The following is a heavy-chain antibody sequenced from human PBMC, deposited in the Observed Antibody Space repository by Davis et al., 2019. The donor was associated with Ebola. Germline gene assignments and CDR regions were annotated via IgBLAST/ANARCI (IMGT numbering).Heavy chain of an antibody. CDR1: GGTFSNYA. J-gene: IGHJ6*03. CDR3: AREIPDYFGSGSPYMDV. Sequence: SVKVSCKVSGGTFSNYAISWVRQAPGQGLDWMGGIIPVFGVPKYAQKFQGRVTITADESTSTAYMELSSLRSEDSAVYYCAREIPDYFGSGSPYMDVWGTGTTVTVSS. D-gene: IGHD3-10*01. CDR2: IIPVFGVP. V-gene: IGHV1-69*13.